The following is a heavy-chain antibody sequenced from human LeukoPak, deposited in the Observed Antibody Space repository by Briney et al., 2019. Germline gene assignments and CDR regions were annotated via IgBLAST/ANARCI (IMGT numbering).Heavy chain of an antibody. CDR3: ARDLGDTTIAH. CDR1: GGTFSSYA. D-gene: IGHD5-18*01. Sequence: GASVKVSCKASGGTFSSYAISWVRQAPGQGLEWMGGIIPIFGTTNYAQKFQDRITVTRDTSTSTVYMELSSLKSADTAVYYCARDLGDTTIAHWGQGTLVSVSS. CDR2: IIPIFGTT. J-gene: IGHJ4*02. V-gene: IGHV1-69*05.